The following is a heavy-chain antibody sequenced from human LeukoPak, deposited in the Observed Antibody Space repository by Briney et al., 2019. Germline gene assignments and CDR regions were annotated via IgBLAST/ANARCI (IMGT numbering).Heavy chain of an antibody. CDR3: AKGSKAVLFTRDHYMDV. Sequence: GGSLRLSCAASGFTFSSYAMSWVRQAPGKGLEWVSAISGSGGSTYYADSVRGRFTISRDNSKNTLYLHMNSLRAEDTAVYFCAKGSKAVLFTRDHYMDVWGKGTTVTISS. V-gene: IGHV3-23*01. CDR2: ISGSGGST. CDR1: GFTFSSYA. D-gene: IGHD6-19*01. J-gene: IGHJ6*03.